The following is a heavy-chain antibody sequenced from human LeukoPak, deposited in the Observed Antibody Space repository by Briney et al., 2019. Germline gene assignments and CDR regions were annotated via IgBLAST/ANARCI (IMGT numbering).Heavy chain of an antibody. CDR1: GFTVSSNY. Sequence: PGGSLRLSCAASGFTVSSNYMSWVRQAPGKGLEWVSVIYSGGSTYYADSVKGRFTISRDNSKNTLYLQMNSLRAEDTAVYYCAKDRNYYDSSGYSLDWGQGTLVTVSS. V-gene: IGHV3-53*01. CDR3: AKDRNYYDSSGYSLD. D-gene: IGHD3-22*01. J-gene: IGHJ4*02. CDR2: IYSGGST.